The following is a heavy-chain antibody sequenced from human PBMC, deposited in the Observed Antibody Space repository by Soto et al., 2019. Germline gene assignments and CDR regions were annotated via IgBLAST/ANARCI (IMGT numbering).Heavy chain of an antibody. J-gene: IGHJ5*02. CDR3: AGKTFTIAAASYGRSNWFDP. CDR2: SYFTGNT. V-gene: IGHV4-39*01. CDR1: GGSITSSSHF. Sequence: SETLSLTCSASGGSITSSSHFWGWVRQPPGKGLEWIGTSYFTGNTYYTPSLKSRLTMSIDTSKKEFSLRLNSVTAADTAVYYCAGKTFTIAAASYGRSNWFDPWGPGTLVTSPQ. D-gene: IGHD6-25*01.